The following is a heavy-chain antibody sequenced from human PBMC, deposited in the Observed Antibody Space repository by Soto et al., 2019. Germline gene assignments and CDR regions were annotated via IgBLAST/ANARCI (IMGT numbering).Heavy chain of an antibody. CDR3: ARHIGYCNGGSCYSSFNWFDP. Sequence: SETLSLTCTVSGGSISSSSYYWGWIRQPPGKGLEWIGSIYYSGSTYYNPSLKSRVTISVDTSKNQFSLKLSSVTAADTAVYYCARHIGYCNGGSCYSSFNWFDPWGQGTLVTVSS. J-gene: IGHJ5*02. V-gene: IGHV4-39*01. CDR2: IYYSGST. D-gene: IGHD2-15*01. CDR1: GGSISSSSYY.